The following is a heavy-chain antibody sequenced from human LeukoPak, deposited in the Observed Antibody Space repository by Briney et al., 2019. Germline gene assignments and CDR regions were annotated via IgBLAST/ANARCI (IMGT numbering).Heavy chain of an antibody. V-gene: IGHV4-34*01. Sequence: SETLSLTCAVYGGSFSGYYWSWIRQPPGKGPEWIGEINHSGSTNYNPSLKSRVTISVDTSKNQFSLKLSSVTAADTAVYYCAGAEPKTIHYFDYWGQGTLVTVSS. J-gene: IGHJ4*02. CDR2: INHSGST. CDR3: AGAEPKTIHYFDY. D-gene: IGHD5-24*01. CDR1: GGSFSGYY.